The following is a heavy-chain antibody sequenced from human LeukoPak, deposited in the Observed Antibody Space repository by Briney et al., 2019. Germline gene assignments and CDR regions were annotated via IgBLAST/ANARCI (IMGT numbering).Heavy chain of an antibody. CDR1: GFIVSGDF. Sequence: GGSLRLSCAASGFIVSGDFMSWVRQAPGKGLEWVSSISSSSSYIYYADSVKGRFTISRDNAKNSLYLQMNSLRAEDTAVYYCARQTYYYDSSGYYYQSAYDYWGQGTLVTVSS. CDR3: ARQTYYYDSSGYYYQSAYDY. CDR2: ISSSSSYI. V-gene: IGHV3-21*01. J-gene: IGHJ4*02. D-gene: IGHD3-22*01.